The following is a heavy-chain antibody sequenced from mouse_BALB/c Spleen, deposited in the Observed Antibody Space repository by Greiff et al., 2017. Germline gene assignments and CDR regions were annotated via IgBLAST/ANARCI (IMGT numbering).Heavy chain of an antibody. Sequence: LQQSGGGLVQPGGSLKLSCAASGFTFSSYTMSWVRQTPEKRLEWVAYISNGGGSTYYPDTVKGRFTISRDNAKNTLYLQMSSLKSEDTAMYYCARSSTMITREVFTFDYWGQGTTLTVSS. J-gene: IGHJ2*01. CDR1: GFTFSSYT. CDR2: ISNGGGST. CDR3: ARSSTMITREVFTFDY. V-gene: IGHV5-12-2*01. D-gene: IGHD2-4*01.